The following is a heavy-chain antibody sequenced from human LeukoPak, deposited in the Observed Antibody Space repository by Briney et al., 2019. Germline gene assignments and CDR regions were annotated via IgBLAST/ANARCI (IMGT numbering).Heavy chain of an antibody. Sequence: PGGSLRLSCTASGFTFGDYAVSWFRQAPGKGLEWVGFIRSKVYGGATDYAASVKGRFTISRDDSKNIAYLQMNSLQTEDTAVYSCSRDDYSTSSGYFSDSWGQGTLVIVSS. CDR2: IRSKVYGGAT. D-gene: IGHD3-22*01. CDR1: GFTFGDYA. J-gene: IGHJ4*02. V-gene: IGHV3-49*03. CDR3: SRDDYSTSSGYFSDS.